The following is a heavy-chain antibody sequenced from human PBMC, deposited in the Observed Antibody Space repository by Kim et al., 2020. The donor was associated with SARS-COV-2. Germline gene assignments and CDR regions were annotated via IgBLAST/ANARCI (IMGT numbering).Heavy chain of an antibody. D-gene: IGHD3-10*01. CDR2: IIPIFGTA. V-gene: IGHV1-69*13. J-gene: IGHJ6*02. CDR1: GGTFSSYA. CDR3: ARDLPERYGSGIRSYGMDV. Sequence: ASVKVSCKASGGTFSSYAISWVRQAPGQGLEWMGGIIPIFGTANYAQKFQGRVTITADESTSTAYMELSSLRSEDTAVYYCARDLPERYGSGIRSYGMDVWGQGTTVTVSS.